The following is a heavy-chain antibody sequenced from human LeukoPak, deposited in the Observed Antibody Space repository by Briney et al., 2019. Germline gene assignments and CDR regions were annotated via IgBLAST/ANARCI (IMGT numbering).Heavy chain of an antibody. CDR1: GFTFGSYS. CDR3: ARSYYDFWSGYTDYYYYYYMDV. D-gene: IGHD3-3*01. J-gene: IGHJ6*03. V-gene: IGHV3-48*01. Sequence: PGGSLRLSCAASGFTFGSYSMNWVRQAPGKGLEWVSYISSSSSIIYYADSVKGRFTISRDNAKNSLYLQINSPRAEDTAVYYCARSYYDFWSGYTDYYYYYYMDVWGKGTTVTVSS. CDR2: ISSSSSII.